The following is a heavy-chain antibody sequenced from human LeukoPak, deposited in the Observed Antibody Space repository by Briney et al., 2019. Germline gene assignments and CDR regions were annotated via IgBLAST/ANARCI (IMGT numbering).Heavy chain of an antibody. J-gene: IGHJ5*02. V-gene: IGHV3-11*01. Sequence: GGSLRLSCAASGFTFSDYYMSWIRQAPGKGLEWVSYISSSGSTIYYADSVKGRFTISRDNAKNSLYLQMNSLRAEDTAVYYCARDEVTIFDRFDPWGQGTLVTVSS. CDR2: ISSSGSTI. CDR3: ARDEVTIFDRFDP. D-gene: IGHD3-3*01. CDR1: GFTFSDYY.